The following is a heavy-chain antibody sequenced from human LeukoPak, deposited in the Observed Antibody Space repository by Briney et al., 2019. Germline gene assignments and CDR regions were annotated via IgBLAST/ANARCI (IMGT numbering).Heavy chain of an antibody. Sequence: GGSLRLSCAASGFTFSSYWMSWVRQAPGKGLEWVSAISGNGGSTYYADSVKGRFTISRDNSKNTLYLQMNSLRAEDTAVYYCAKSSRTPGILDYWGQGTLVIVSS. CDR2: ISGNGGST. V-gene: IGHV3-23*01. J-gene: IGHJ4*02. CDR1: GFTFSSYW. CDR3: AKSSRTPGILDY. D-gene: IGHD3-10*01.